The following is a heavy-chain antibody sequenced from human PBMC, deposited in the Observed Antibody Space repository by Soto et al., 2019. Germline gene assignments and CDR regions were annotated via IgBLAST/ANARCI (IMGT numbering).Heavy chain of an antibody. CDR3: ARSPPVIGANWFDP. Sequence: QVQLQQSGPGLVKPSQTLSLTCAISGDSVSSDSAAWNWIRQSPSRGLEWLGRTYYRSKWYNDYRLAVKSRITSTPDTSTNQFSLQLKSVTPEDTAVYYCARSPPVIGANWFDPWGQGTLVTVSS. CDR1: GDSVSSDSAA. J-gene: IGHJ5*02. CDR2: TYYRSKWYN. V-gene: IGHV6-1*01. D-gene: IGHD1-26*01.